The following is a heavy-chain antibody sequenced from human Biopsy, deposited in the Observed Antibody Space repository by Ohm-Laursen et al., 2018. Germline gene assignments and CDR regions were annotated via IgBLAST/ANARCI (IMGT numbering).Heavy chain of an antibody. Sequence: SLRLSCAASGFTLGLYAIHWVRQAPGKGLEWVSSITGGGNYINYADSVRGRFTISRDNSKNSVYLVMSSLRAEDTAVYFCATAAYAPPYFDLWGRGTVVTVSS. D-gene: IGHD4-17*01. V-gene: IGHV3-21*06. CDR3: ATAAYAPPYFDL. CDR1: GFTLGLYA. J-gene: IGHJ4*02. CDR2: ITGGGNYI.